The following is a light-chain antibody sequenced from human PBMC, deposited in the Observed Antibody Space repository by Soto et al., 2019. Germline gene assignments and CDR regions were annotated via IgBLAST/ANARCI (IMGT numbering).Light chain of an antibody. CDR1: SSNIGSNY. Sequence: QPVLTQPPSASGTPGQGVPIFCSGSSSNIGSNYVYWYQQLPGTVPQLLIYRNNERPSGVRDRFSGSKSGTSASLAISGLRSEDEADYYCAAWDDSLSGVVFGGGTKVTVL. J-gene: IGLJ2*01. V-gene: IGLV1-47*01. CDR3: AAWDDSLSGVV. CDR2: RNN.